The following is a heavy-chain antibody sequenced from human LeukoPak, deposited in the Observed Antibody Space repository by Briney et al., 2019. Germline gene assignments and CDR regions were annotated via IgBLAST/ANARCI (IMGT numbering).Heavy chain of an antibody. Sequence: SETLSLTCTVSGGSLSSYYWSWIRQPPGKGLEWIGYIYTSGSTNYNPSLKSRVTISVDTSKNQFSLKLSSVTAADTAVYYCARQELTAFDYWGQGTLVTVSS. V-gene: IGHV4-4*09. J-gene: IGHJ4*02. CDR2: IYTSGST. CDR1: GGSLSSYY. CDR3: ARQELTAFDY. D-gene: IGHD3-10*01.